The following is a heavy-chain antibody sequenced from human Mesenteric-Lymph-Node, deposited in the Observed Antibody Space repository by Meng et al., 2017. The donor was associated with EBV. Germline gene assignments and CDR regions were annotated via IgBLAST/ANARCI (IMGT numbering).Heavy chain of an antibody. D-gene: IGHD2-2*01. Sequence: QIRLVQSGPEVKKPGASVKVSCKASGYTFTSHGISWGRQAPGQGLEWMGWISGHNGNTNYAQKFQGRVTITTDTSTSTAYMELRSLRSDDAAVYYCTRDLDIVVVPTASDFDSWGQGTLVTVSS. CDR1: GYTFTSHG. V-gene: IGHV1-18*01. CDR2: ISGHNGNT. CDR3: TRDLDIVVVPTASDFDS. J-gene: IGHJ4*02.